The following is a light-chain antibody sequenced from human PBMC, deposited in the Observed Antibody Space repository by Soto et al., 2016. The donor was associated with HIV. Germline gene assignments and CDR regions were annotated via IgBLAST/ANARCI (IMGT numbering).Light chain of an antibody. V-gene: IGKV1-17*01. CDR3: QQLNSYPIT. J-gene: IGKJ5*01. CDR2: AAS. Sequence: DIQMTQSPSSLSASVGDRVTITCQASHDISNYLSWYHQKPGEAPKLLIYAASSLQSGVPSRFSGSGSGTDFTLTISSLQPEDFATYYCQQLNSYPITFGQGTRLEIK. CDR1: HDISNY.